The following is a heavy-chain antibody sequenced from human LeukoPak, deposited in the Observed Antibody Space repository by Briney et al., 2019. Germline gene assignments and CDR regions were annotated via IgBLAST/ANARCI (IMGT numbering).Heavy chain of an antibody. CDR1: GFTFSSNW. Sequence: PGGSLRLSCAASGFTFSSNWMHWVRQAPGKGLVWVSRVSADGSGTYYADSVKGRFTISRDNAKNTLDLQMNSLRAEDTAVYYCVKAESVIMDRDTYSFAYWSQRALVTVSS. V-gene: IGHV3-74*01. CDR2: VSADGSGT. J-gene: IGHJ4*02. CDR3: VKAESVIMDRDTYSFAY. D-gene: IGHD1-14*01.